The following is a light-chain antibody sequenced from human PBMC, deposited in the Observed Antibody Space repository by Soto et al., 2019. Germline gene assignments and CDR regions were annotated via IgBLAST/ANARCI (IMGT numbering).Light chain of an antibody. CDR2: GAT. CDR3: QQYGTSAGT. V-gene: IGKV3-20*01. Sequence: EIVLTQSPGTLSLSPGERATLSCRASQSVSSSHLAWYQQNPGQAPRLLIYGATSRATGIPDRFSGSGSGTDFPLTISRLEPEDFAVYYCQQYGTSAGTFGQGTKVEIK. J-gene: IGKJ1*01. CDR1: QSVSSSH.